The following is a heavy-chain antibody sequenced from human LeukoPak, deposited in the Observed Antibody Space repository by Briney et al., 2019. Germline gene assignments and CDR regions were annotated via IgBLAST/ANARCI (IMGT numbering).Heavy chain of an antibody. CDR2: ISYDGSNK. D-gene: IGHD6-19*01. CDR3: AKRIGSGRTDRSAPLLFDY. J-gene: IGHJ4*02. CDR1: GFTFSSYG. V-gene: IGHV3-30*18. Sequence: GRSLRLSCAASGFTFSSYGMHWVRQAPGKGLEWVAVISYDGSNKYYADSVKGRFTISRDNSKNTLYLQMNSLRAEDTAVYYCAKRIGSGRTDRSAPLLFDYWGRGTLVTVSS.